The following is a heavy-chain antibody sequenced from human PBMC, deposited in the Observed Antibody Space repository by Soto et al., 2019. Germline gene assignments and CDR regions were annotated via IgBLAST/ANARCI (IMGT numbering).Heavy chain of an antibody. Sequence: GGSLRLSCAASGSTFSSYGMHWVRQAPGKGLEWVAVIWYDGSNKYYADSVKGRFTISRDNSKNTLYLQMNSLRAEDTAVYYCARDVTLGYSSGWYHLFNANYYYYYGMDVWGQGTTVTVSS. CDR2: IWYDGSNK. CDR1: GSTFSSYG. CDR3: ARDVTLGYSSGWYHLFNANYYYYYGMDV. D-gene: IGHD6-19*01. V-gene: IGHV3-33*01. J-gene: IGHJ6*02.